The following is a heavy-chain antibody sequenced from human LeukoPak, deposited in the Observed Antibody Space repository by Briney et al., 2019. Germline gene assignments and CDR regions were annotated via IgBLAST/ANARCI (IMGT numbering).Heavy chain of an antibody. D-gene: IGHD4-17*01. CDR1: GFTFSSYA. CDR3: AKGDYGDYGTFDY. J-gene: IGHJ4*02. V-gene: IGHV3-23*01. CDR2: ISGSGGST. Sequence: PGRSLRLSCAASGFTFSSYAMSWVRQAPGKGLEWVSAISGSGGSTYYADSVKGRFTISRDNSKNTLYLQMSSLRAEDTAVYYCAKGDYGDYGTFDYWGQGTLVTVSS.